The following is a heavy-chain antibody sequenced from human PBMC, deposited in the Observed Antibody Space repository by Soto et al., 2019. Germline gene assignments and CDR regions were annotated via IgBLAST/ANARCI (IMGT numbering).Heavy chain of an antibody. CDR3: ARDQGGSPPHALAGMDV. CDR2: ISYDGSSK. Sequence: QVQLVESGGGVVQPGRSLRLSCAASGFTFSRFAMHWVRQAPGKGLEWATAISYDGSSKYYADSVKGRFTISRDTSKNTLYLQMNSLRADDTAVYYCARDQGGSPPHALAGMDVWGQGTTVTVSS. J-gene: IGHJ6*02. D-gene: IGHD1-26*01. V-gene: IGHV3-30-3*01. CDR1: GFTFSRFA.